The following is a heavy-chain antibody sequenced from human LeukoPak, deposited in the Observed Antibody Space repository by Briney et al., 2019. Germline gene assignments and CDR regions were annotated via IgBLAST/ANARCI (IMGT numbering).Heavy chain of an antibody. V-gene: IGHV1-2*02. CDR1: GSIFSDYY. CDR2: ISRRSGAT. J-gene: IGHJ4*02. D-gene: IGHD2-21*01. Sequence: ASVKVSCKAPGSIFSDYYMHWVRQVPGRGFEWMGWISRRSGATKIAPKFQGRVTLTRDISISTAYVELTNLASDDTAVYYCVSWAGGNSDVASFDFWGQGTLVLVSS. CDR3: VSWAGGNSDVASFDF.